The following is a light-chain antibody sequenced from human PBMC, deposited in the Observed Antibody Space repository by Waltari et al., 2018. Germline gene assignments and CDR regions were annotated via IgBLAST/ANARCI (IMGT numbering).Light chain of an antibody. CDR3: CSYAGTYTEVV. CDR2: AVN. V-gene: IGLV2-11*01. Sequence: QSALTQPRSVSGSPGQSVTVSCTGTSSDVGGTKYVSWYQHHPGKAPKLMIYAVNKRPSGVPDRFSGSKSGNTASLTISGLQAEDEADYHCCSYAGTYTEVVFGGGTKLTVL. J-gene: IGLJ3*02. CDR1: SSDVGGTKY.